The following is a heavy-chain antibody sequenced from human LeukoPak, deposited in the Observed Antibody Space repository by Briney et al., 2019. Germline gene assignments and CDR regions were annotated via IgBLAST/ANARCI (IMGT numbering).Heavy chain of an antibody. CDR2: ISYDGSNI. CDR1: GFTFSIYA. Sequence: PGGSLRLSCAASGFTFSIYAMHWVRQAPGKGLEWVAIISYDGSNIAYADSVKGRFTISRDNSKNTLYLQMNSLRAEDTAVYYCASPSFGYWGQGTLVTVSS. D-gene: IGHD3-10*01. V-gene: IGHV3-30-3*01. J-gene: IGHJ4*02. CDR3: ASPSFGY.